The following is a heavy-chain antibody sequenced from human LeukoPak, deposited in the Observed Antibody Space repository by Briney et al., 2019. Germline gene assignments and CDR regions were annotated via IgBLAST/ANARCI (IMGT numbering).Heavy chain of an antibody. Sequence: GGSLRLSCAASGFTFSSYAMSWVRQAPGKGLEWVSGISGSGGSTYSADSVKGRFTISRDNSKNTLYLQMNSLRAEDTAVYYCAKDMGGLKRWLQFSLDYWGQGTLVTVSS. CDR1: GFTFSSYA. V-gene: IGHV3-23*01. CDR2: ISGSGGST. CDR3: AKDMGGLKRWLQFSLDY. J-gene: IGHJ4*02. D-gene: IGHD5-24*01.